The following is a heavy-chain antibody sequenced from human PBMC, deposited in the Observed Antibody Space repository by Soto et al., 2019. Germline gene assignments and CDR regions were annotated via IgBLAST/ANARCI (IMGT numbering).Heavy chain of an antibody. CDR1: GYIFTAYS. CDR2: FNPNSGDT. J-gene: IGHJ4*02. CDR3: AREASSVISLDY. V-gene: IGHV1-2*02. Sequence: ASVKVSSKASGYIFTAYSMHWVRQAPGQGLEWVGWFNPNSGDTIYAQKFQGRVTLTRDTSISTAYMELYSLRSDDTAVYYCAREASSVISLDYWGQGTLVTVSS. D-gene: IGHD2-21*01.